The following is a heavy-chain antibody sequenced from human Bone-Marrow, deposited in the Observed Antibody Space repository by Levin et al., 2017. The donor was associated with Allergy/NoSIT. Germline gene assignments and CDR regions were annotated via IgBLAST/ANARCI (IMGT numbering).Heavy chain of an antibody. D-gene: IGHD3-22*01. Sequence: ASVKVSCKASGYTFTSYYMHWVRQAPGQGLEWMGIINPSGGSTSYAQKFQGRVTMTRDTSTSTVYMELSSLRSEDTAVYYCARDQGHYYDSSGYYYGAFDIWGQGTMVTVSS. CDR3: ARDQGHYYDSSGYYYGAFDI. V-gene: IGHV1-46*01. J-gene: IGHJ3*02. CDR1: GYTFTSYY. CDR2: INPSGGST.